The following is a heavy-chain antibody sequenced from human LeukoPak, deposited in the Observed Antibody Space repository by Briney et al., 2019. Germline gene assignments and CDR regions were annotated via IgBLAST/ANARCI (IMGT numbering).Heavy chain of an antibody. Sequence: GGSLRLSCAASGFTFSNYAMSWVRQAPGKGLEWVSVISGSGDSTYYADSVKGRFTISRDNSKNTLYLQMNGLRAEDTAVYYCARRGGSSSRRSPIDYWGQGTLVTVSS. J-gene: IGHJ4*02. V-gene: IGHV3-23*01. D-gene: IGHD6-6*01. CDR1: GFTFSNYA. CDR2: ISGSGDST. CDR3: ARRGGSSSRRSPIDY.